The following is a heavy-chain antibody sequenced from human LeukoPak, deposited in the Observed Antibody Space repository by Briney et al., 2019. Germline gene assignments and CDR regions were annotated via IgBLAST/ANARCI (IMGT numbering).Heavy chain of an antibody. Sequence: PSETLSLTCTVSGGSISSYSWNWIRQPPGKGLEWIGYIYYSGSTNYNPSLKSRVTISVDTSKNQFSLKLSSVTAADTAVYYCARLNPVVIIFGYFDYWGQGTLVTVSS. D-gene: IGHD3-3*01. J-gene: IGHJ4*02. CDR2: IYYSGST. CDR1: GGSISSYS. V-gene: IGHV4-59*01. CDR3: ARLNPVVIIFGYFDY.